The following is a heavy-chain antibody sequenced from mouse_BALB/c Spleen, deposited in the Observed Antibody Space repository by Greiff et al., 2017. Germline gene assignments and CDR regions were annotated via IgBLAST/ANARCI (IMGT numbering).Heavy chain of an antibody. Sequence: EVQLQQSGTVLARPGASVKMSCKASGYTFTSYWMHWVKQRPGQGLEWIGAIYPGNSDTSYNQKFKGKAKLTAVTSTSTAYMELSSLTNEDSAVYYCTRRDGNYDAMDYWGQGTSVTVSS. D-gene: IGHD2-1*01. V-gene: IGHV1-5*01. J-gene: IGHJ4*01. CDR1: GYTFTSYW. CDR3: TRRDGNYDAMDY. CDR2: IYPGNSDT.